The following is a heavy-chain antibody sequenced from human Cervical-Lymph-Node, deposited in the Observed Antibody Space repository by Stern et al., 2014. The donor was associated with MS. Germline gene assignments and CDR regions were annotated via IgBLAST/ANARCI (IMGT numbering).Heavy chain of an antibody. V-gene: IGHV3-30*09. CDR1: GSTFSKSA. CDR3: VRTESFYYYDGMDV. CDR2: ISPDGSNK. J-gene: IGHJ6*02. Sequence: VQLVESGGGVVPPGRSLRLSCADSGSTFSKSAMHWVRQAPGKGLEWVAVISPDGSNKQDGGSGKGRLAIARDNSRNTLALEIYSLRAEDPAVYYCVRTESFYYYDGMDVWGHGTTVIVSS.